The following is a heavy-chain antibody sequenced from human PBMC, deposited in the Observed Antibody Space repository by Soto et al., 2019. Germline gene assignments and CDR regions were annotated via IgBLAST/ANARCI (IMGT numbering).Heavy chain of an antibody. V-gene: IGHV1-24*01. CDR1: GYTLTELS. Sequence: EALVKVSCKVSGYTLTELSMHWVRQAPGKGLEWMGGFDPEDGETIYAQKFQGRVTMTEDTSTDTAYMELSSLRSEDTAVYYCTLHYDFWSGHNNGDYYHYAMDVWGQGTTVTVSS. CDR2: FDPEDGET. CDR3: TLHYDFWSGHNNGDYYHYAMDV. D-gene: IGHD3-3*01. J-gene: IGHJ6*02.